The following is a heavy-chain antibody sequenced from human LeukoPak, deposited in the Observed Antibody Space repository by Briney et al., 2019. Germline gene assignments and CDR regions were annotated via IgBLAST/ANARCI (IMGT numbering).Heavy chain of an antibody. CDR3: ARDSLRPFDY. Sequence: GGSLTLPRAASEFALRYHWMHWVRQAPAKGLEWVSYISSSGSTIKYRDSVKGRFTISRDNAKNSLYLQMNSLRAEDTAVYYCARDSLRPFDYWGQGTLVTVSS. V-gene: IGHV3-48*03. CDR2: ISSSGSTI. J-gene: IGHJ4*02. D-gene: IGHD3-16*01. CDR1: EFALRYHW.